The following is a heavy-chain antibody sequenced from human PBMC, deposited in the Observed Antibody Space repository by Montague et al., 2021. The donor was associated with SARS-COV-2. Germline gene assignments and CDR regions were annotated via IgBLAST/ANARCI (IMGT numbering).Heavy chain of an antibody. V-gene: IGHV4-61*08. CDR2: IYYSGST. CDR1: GVSISSGDYY. Sequence: SETLSLTCTVSGVSISSGDYYWSWIRQPPGKGLEWIGYIYYSGSTNYNPSLKSRVTISVDTSKNQFSLKLSSVTAADTAVYYCARDSDYYDSSAGYYYGMDVWGQGTTVTVSS. D-gene: IGHD3-22*01. CDR3: ARDSDYYDSSAGYYYGMDV. J-gene: IGHJ6*02.